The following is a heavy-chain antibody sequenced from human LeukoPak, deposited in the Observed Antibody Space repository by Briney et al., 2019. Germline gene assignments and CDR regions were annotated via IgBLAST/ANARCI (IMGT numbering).Heavy chain of an antibody. CDR2: INYSGDT. D-gene: IGHD3-10*01. J-gene: IGHJ5*02. Sequence: ASETLSLTCTVSGDPIIRHYWSWIRQSPGQGLEWIGYINYSGDTNYNPSLKSRVTISIDTPKMQFSLKLSSVTAADTAVYYCAREHGSVRLDPWGQGTLVTVSS. V-gene: IGHV4-59*11. CDR3: AREHGSVRLDP. CDR1: GDPIIRHY.